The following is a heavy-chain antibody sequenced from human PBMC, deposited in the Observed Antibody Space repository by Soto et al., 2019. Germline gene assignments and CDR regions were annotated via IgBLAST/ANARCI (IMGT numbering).Heavy chain of an antibody. J-gene: IGHJ5*02. D-gene: IGHD6-19*01. V-gene: IGHV3-23*01. Sequence: EVQLLESGGDLVQPGGSLRLSCAASGFTFSSYAMTWVRQAPGKGLEWVSSISGSGGTTYYGDSVKGRFTVSRDNYKNTLYLPMDSLRAEDTAVYFSARGSAFRLAVTGTDWFDPWGQGTVVPVSP. CDR2: ISGSGGTT. CDR3: ARGSAFRLAVTGTDWFDP. CDR1: GFTFSSYA.